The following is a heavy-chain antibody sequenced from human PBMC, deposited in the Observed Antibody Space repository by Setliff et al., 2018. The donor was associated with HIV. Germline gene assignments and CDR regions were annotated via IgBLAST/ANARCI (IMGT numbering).Heavy chain of an antibody. CDR2: INTNTGNP. Sequence: EASVKVSCKASGYTFTSYAMNWVRQAPGQGLEWMGWINTNTGNPTYAQGFTGRFVFSLDTSVSTAYLQISSLKAEDTAVYYCARDLNYAWGSDNAFDIWGQGTMVTVSS. V-gene: IGHV7-4-1*02. J-gene: IGHJ3*02. CDR3: ARDLNYAWGSDNAFDI. D-gene: IGHD3-16*01. CDR1: GYTFTSYA.